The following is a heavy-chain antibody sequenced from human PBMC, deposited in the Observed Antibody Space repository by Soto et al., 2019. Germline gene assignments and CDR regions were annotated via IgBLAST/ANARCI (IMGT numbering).Heavy chain of an antibody. D-gene: IGHD2-2*01. CDR2: MHSTGSA. CDR3: ARASMPKAHFDY. J-gene: IGHJ4*02. Sequence: SETLSLTCTVSGGSIRGFYWSWIRQPAGKGLEWIGRMHSTGSANYNPSLKSRVTISIDMSKNQVSLKLTSVTAADTALYFCARASMPKAHFDYWGQGILVTVS. V-gene: IGHV4-4*07. CDR1: GGSIRGFY.